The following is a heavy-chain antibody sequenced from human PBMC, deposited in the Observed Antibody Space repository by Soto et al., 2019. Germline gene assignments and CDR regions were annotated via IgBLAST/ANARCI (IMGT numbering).Heavy chain of an antibody. D-gene: IGHD6-19*01. J-gene: IGHJ6*02. CDR1: GFTFSSYG. CDR3: AKDRGWLAERYYYGMDV. V-gene: IGHV3-30*18. CDR2: ISYDGSNK. Sequence: QVQLVESGGGVVQPGRSLRLSCAASGFTFSSYGMHWVRQAPGKGLEWVAVISYDGSNKYYADSVKGRFTISRDNSKNTLDLHMNSLRAEDTAVYYCAKDRGWLAERYYYGMDVWGQGTTVTVSS.